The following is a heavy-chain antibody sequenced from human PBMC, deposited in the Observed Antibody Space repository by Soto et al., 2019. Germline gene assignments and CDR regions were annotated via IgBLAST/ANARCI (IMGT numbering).Heavy chain of an antibody. Sequence: QVQLVESGGGVVKPGRSLRLSCAASGFTFSSYAMHWVRQAPGKGLEWVAVISYDGSNKYYADSVKGRFTISRDNSKNTLYLQMNSLRAEDTAVYYCARDRGDAFDIWGQGTMVTVSS. CDR3: ARDRGDAFDI. CDR2: ISYDGSNK. J-gene: IGHJ3*02. CDR1: GFTFSSYA. V-gene: IGHV3-30-3*01.